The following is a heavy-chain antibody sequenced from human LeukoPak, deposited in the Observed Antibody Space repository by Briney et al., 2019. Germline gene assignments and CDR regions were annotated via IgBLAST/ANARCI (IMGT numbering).Heavy chain of an antibody. CDR3: AKGSPACYNGMDV. CDR2: ISYDGSNK. Sequence: GGSLRLSCAASGFTFSSYAMHWVRQAPGKGLEWVAVISYDGSNKYYADSVKGRFTISRDNYKNTVYLQMNSLRAEDTAVYYCAKGSPACYNGMDVWGQGTTVTVSS. D-gene: IGHD2-2*02. V-gene: IGHV3-30-3*01. CDR1: GFTFSSYA. J-gene: IGHJ6*02.